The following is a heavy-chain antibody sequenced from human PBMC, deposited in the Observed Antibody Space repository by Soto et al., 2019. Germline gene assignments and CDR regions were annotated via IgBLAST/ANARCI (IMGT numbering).Heavy chain of an antibody. J-gene: IGHJ4*02. D-gene: IGHD3-10*01. CDR1: GFTFSSYA. CDR3: TTLWFGELLETSNFDY. CDR2: ISGSGGST. V-gene: IGHV3-23*01. Sequence: GGSLRLSCAASGFTFSSYAMGWVRQDPGKGLEWVSAISGSGGSTYYADSVKGRFTISRDNSKNTLYLQMNSLRAEDTAVYYCTTLWFGELLETSNFDYWGQGTLVTVSS.